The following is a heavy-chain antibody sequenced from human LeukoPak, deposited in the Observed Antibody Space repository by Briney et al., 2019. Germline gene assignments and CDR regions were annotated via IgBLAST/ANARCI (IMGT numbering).Heavy chain of an antibody. Sequence: SVKVSCKASGCTFSSYTISWVRQAPGQGLEWMGRIIPIRGIANYAQKFQGRVTITADKSTSTAYMELSSLRSEDTAVYYCARALGYDPPAYWGQGTLVTVSS. CDR1: GCTFSSYT. D-gene: IGHD5-12*01. V-gene: IGHV1-69*02. CDR2: IIPIRGIA. CDR3: ARALGYDPPAY. J-gene: IGHJ4*02.